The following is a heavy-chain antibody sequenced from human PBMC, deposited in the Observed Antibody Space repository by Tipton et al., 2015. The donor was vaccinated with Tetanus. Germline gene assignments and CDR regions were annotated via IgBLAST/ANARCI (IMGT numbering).Heavy chain of an antibody. D-gene: IGHD5-24*01. CDR1: GFSLSTSGMC. V-gene: IGHV2-70*11. Sequence: LVKPSETLTLTCTFSGFSLSTSGMCVSWIRQPPGKALEWLARIDWDDDKYYSTSLKTRLTISKDTSKNQVVLTMTNMDPVDTATYYCARTASERWGVGYNCLNYFDYWGQGTLVTVSS. J-gene: IGHJ4*02. CDR3: ARTASERWGVGYNCLNYFDY. CDR2: IDWDDDK.